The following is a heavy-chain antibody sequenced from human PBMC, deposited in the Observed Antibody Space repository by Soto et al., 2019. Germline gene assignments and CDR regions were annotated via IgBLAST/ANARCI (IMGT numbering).Heavy chain of an antibody. D-gene: IGHD5-12*01. CDR2: ISSSGSTK. CDR1: GFSLSDYY. Sequence: QVQLVESGGGLVKPGGSLRVSCAASGFSLSDYYMSGIRQAPGKGLEWVSYISSSGSTKHYGHSVKGRFTISRDNAKNSLYLQMTSLRAEDTAVYYCARFPPRVEGYHVDPWGQGTLVTVSS. J-gene: IGHJ5*02. CDR3: ARFPPRVEGYHVDP. V-gene: IGHV3-11*01.